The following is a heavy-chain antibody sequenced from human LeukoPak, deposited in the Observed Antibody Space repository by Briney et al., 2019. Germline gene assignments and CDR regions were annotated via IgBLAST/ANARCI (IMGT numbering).Heavy chain of an antibody. V-gene: IGHV4-39*01. D-gene: IGHD6-13*01. CDR2: IYYSGST. J-gene: IGHJ4*02. CDR3: ARLSGSSWSYYYFDY. Sequence: SETLSLTCTVSGGSISSSSYYWGWIRQHPGKELEWIGSIYYSGSTYYNPSLKSRVTISVDTSKNQFSLKLSSVTAADTAVYYCARLSGSSWSYYYFDYWGQGTLVTVSS. CDR1: GGSISSSSYY.